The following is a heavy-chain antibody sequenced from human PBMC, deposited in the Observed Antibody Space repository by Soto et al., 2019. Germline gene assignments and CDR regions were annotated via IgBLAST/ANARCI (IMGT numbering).Heavy chain of an antibody. CDR3: GKMTTVVEPGPMEV. Sequence: SEARSVTCTGSGGSISRGGYYGSWIRQPPGKGLEWIGYMYHSGSASYNASLKSRTSISADPSNNQFALKLHSLTAADTAGYLCGKMTTVVEPGPMEVRGTGSSVT. CDR1: GGSISRGGYY. J-gene: IGHJ6*04. D-gene: IGHD2-21*01. CDR2: MYHSGSA. V-gene: IGHV4-30-4*01.